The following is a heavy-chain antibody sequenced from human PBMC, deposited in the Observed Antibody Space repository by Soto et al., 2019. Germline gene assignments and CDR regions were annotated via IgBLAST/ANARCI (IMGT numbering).Heavy chain of an antibody. CDR2: INPRGGST. J-gene: IGHJ6*02. D-gene: IGHD2-15*01. Sequence: ASVKVSCKASGYTLNTYYMHWVRQAPGQGPEWMGIINPRGGSTTYAQNFQDRVTMTRDTSSSTVYMELSSLRSEDTAVYYCARGGGFSPYYYNLDVWGQGTTVTVSS. CDR1: GYTLNTYY. CDR3: ARGGGFSPYYYNLDV. V-gene: IGHV1-46*02.